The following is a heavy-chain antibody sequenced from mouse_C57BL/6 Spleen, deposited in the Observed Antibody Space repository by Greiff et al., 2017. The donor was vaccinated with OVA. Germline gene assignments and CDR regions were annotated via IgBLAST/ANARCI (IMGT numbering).Heavy chain of an antibody. CDR1: GYTFTDYY. CDR3: ARKRGLGDAMDY. V-gene: IGHV1-76*01. Sequence: QVQLKESGAELVRPGASVKLSCKASGYTFTDYYINWVKQRPGQGLEWIARIYPGSGNTYYNEKFKGKATLTAEKSSSTAYMQLSSLTSEDSAVYFCARKRGLGDAMDYWGQGTSVTVSS. CDR2: IYPGSGNT. J-gene: IGHJ4*01. D-gene: IGHD4-1*01.